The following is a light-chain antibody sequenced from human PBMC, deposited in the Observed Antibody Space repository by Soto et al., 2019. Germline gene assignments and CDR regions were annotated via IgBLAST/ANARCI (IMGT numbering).Light chain of an antibody. Sequence: EIVLTQSPGTLSMSPGEIATLSCRASESVSSSLAWYQQKPGQAPRLLIYGVSTRPTGIPARFSGSGSGTEFTLTISSLQSEDFAVYYCQQYKNWPTWTFGQGTKVDIK. CDR2: GVS. CDR3: QQYKNWPTWT. V-gene: IGKV3-15*01. J-gene: IGKJ1*01. CDR1: ESVSSS.